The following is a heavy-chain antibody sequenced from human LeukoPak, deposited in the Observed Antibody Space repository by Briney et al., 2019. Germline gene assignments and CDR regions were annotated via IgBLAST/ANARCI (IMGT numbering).Heavy chain of an antibody. J-gene: IGHJ4*02. CDR2: INHSGST. CDR1: GGSFSGYY. D-gene: IGHD6-6*01. Sequence: PSETLSFTCAVYGGSFSGYYWSWIRQPPGKGLEWIGEINHSGSTNYNPSLKSRVTISVDTSKNQFSLKLSSVTAADTAVYYCARLVRVASRAARGELRCYFDYWGQGTLVTVSS. V-gene: IGHV4-34*01. CDR3: ARLVRVASRAARGELRCYFDY.